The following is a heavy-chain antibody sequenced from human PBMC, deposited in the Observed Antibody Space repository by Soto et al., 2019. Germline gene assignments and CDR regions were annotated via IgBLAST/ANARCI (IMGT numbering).Heavy chain of an antibody. D-gene: IGHD3-9*01. V-gene: IGHV3-33*01. J-gene: IGHJ4*02. CDR2: IWYDGSNK. Sequence: QVQLVESGGGVVQPGRSLRLSCAASGFTFSSYGMHWVRQAPGKGLEWVAVIWYDGSNKYYADSVKGRFSISRDNSKNTLYLQMNSLRAEDTAVYYCARVGLGDILTGYLPDYWGQGTLVTVSS. CDR3: ARVGLGDILTGYLPDY. CDR1: GFTFSSYG.